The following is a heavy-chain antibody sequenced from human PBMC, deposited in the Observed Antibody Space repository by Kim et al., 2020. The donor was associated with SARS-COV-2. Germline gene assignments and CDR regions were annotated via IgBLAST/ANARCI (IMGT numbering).Heavy chain of an antibody. D-gene: IGHD1-26*01. J-gene: IGHJ4*02. V-gene: IGHV3-23*01. CDR3: ALKGATY. CDR2: SCGST. Sequence: SCGSTYYADSVKGRFTISRDNSKNSLYLQMNSLRAEDTAVYYCALKGATYCGQGTLVTVSS.